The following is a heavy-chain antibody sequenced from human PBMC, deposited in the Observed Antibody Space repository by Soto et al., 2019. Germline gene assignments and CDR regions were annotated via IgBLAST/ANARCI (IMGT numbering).Heavy chain of an antibody. V-gene: IGHV3-30*18. CDR3: AKILQLGDYAYYYYGMDG. CDR1: GFTFSSYG. J-gene: IGHJ6*02. D-gene: IGHD4-17*01. Sequence: QMQLVESGGGVVQPGRSLRLSCAASGFTFSSYGMHWVRQAPGKGLEWVAVISYDGSNKYYADSVKGRFTISRDNSKNTLYLQMNSLRAEDTAVYYCAKILQLGDYAYYYYGMDGWGQGTTVTVSS. CDR2: ISYDGSNK.